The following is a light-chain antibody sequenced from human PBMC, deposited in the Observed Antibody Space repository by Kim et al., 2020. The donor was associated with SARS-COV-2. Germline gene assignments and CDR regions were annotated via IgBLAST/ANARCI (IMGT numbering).Light chain of an antibody. V-gene: IGLV2-14*01. CDR3: SSYTSSSTYVV. CDR2: GVS. J-gene: IGLJ2*01. CDR1: SSDVGGYNY. Sequence: QSALTQPASVSGSPGQSITISCTGTSSDVGGYNYVSWYQQHPGKAPKLMIYGVSKRPSGVSNRFSGSKSGNTASLTISGLQAEDEADYYCSSYTSSSTYVVFGGGTQLTVL.